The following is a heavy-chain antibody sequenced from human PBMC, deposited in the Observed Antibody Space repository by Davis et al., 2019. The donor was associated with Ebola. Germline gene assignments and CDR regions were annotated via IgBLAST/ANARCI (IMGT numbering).Heavy chain of an antibody. V-gene: IGHV4/OR15-8*01. J-gene: IGHJ6*02. D-gene: IGHD6-19*01. CDR2: IYHNGMT. CDR1: GDSISISNW. CDR3: ARRVAVAASLYYYGMDV. Sequence: PSETLSLTCDVSGDSISISNWWSWVRQSPGKGLEWIGEIYHNGMTNYNPSLKSRVTISVDKSKNQFFLKLTSVTAADTAVYYCARRVAVAASLYYYGMDVWGQGTTVTVSS.